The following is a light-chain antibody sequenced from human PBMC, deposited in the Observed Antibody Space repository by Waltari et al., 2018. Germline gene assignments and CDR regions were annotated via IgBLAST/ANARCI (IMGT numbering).Light chain of an antibody. V-gene: IGLV1-51*01. J-gene: IGLJ3*02. CDR1: RSNIGNHY. CDR2: DNN. Sequence: QSVLTQPPSVSAAPGQTVTISCSGSRSNIGNHYVSWYQQLPGTAPKLLIYDNNKRPSGIPDRFSGSKSGTSATLGITGLQTGDEADYYCGTWDSSLSAWVFGGGTKLTVL. CDR3: GTWDSSLSAWV.